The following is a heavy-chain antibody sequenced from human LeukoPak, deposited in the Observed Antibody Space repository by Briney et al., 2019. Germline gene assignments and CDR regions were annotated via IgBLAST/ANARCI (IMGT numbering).Heavy chain of an antibody. D-gene: IGHD1-26*01. V-gene: IGHV1-3*04. CDR3: ARDMGSGSLHF. CDR1: GYTFTTYA. CDR2: INTGNGDT. J-gene: IGHJ4*02. Sequence: EASVKVSCKASGYTFTTYAIHWVRQAPGQRLEWLGWINTGNGDTRYSQTFQDRVTITRDTSASTAYMELSSLRPEDTAVYYCARDMGSGSLHFWGQGTLVTVSS.